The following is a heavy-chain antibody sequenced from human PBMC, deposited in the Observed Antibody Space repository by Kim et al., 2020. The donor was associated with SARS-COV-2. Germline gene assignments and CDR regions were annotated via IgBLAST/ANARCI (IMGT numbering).Heavy chain of an antibody. CDR1: GVTFSSYS. D-gene: IGHD1-26*01. CDR2: ISSSSSTI. Sequence: GGSLRLSCAASGVTFSSYSMNWVRQAPGKGLEWVSYISSSSSTIYYADSVKGRFTISRDNAKNSLDLQMNSLRAEDTAVYYCATGGEWEPPYDAFDIRG. CDR3: ATGGEWEPPYDAFDI. J-gene: IGHJ3*02. V-gene: IGHV3-48*01.